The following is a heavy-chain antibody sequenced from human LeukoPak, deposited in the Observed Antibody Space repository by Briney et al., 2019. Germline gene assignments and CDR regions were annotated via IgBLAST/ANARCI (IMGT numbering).Heavy chain of an antibody. CDR2: IVRSSANI. CDR3: AVSYYYDSSGYQ. D-gene: IGHD3-22*01. V-gene: IGHV3-21*01. Sequence: GGSLRLSCVSSGFSFNTYTMNWVRQAPGKGLEWVSSIVRSSANIYDADSVRGRFTISRDNAKNSLYLQMNSLRAEDTAVYYCAVSYYYDSSGYQWGQGTLVTVSS. J-gene: IGHJ4*02. CDR1: GFSFNTYT.